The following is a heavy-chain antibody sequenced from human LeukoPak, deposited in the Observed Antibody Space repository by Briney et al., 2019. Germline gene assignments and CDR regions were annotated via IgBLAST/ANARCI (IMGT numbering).Heavy chain of an antibody. CDR1: GFTFSSYS. Sequence: GGSLRLSCAASGFTFSSYSMNWVRQAPGKGLEGVSSISSSSSYIYYADSVKGRFTISRDNAKNSLYLQMNSLRAEDTAVYYCARDGNVLLWFGELLSPYYYYGMDVWGQGTTVTVSS. CDR3: ARDGNVLLWFGELLSPYYYYGMDV. V-gene: IGHV3-21*01. D-gene: IGHD3-10*01. J-gene: IGHJ6*02. CDR2: ISSSSSYI.